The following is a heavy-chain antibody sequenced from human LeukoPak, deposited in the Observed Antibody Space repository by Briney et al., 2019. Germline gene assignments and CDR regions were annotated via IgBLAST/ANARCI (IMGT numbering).Heavy chain of an antibody. J-gene: IGHJ6*03. V-gene: IGHV4-38-2*02. CDR2: IYHSGNT. CDR1: GYSITSGYY. Sequence: SETLSLTCTVSGYSITSGYYWGWIRQPPGRGLEWIGGIYHSGNTYYNPSLKSRVTISLDTSKNQFSLMLTSVTAADTAVYYCMRDVSYMGVWGKGTTVTVSS. CDR3: MRDVSYMGV.